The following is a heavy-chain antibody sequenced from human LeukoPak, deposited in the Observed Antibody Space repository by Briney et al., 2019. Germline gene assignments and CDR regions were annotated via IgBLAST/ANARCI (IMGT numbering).Heavy chain of an antibody. V-gene: IGHV4-30-2*01. Sequence: SETLSLTCTVSGVSISSGGYYWSWIRQPPGKGLEWIGYIYHSGSTYYNPSLKSRVTISVDRSKNQFSLRLSSVTAADTAVYYCARVKSPYTYGYGIRDYYFDYWGQGTLVTVSS. CDR3: ARVKSPYTYGYGIRDYYFDY. J-gene: IGHJ4*02. D-gene: IGHD5-18*01. CDR2: IYHSGST. CDR1: GVSISSGGYY.